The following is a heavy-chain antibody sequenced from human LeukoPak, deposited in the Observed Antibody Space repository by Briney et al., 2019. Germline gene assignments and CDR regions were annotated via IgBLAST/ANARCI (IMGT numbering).Heavy chain of an antibody. CDR3: ARGGLAVAVFDY. D-gene: IGHD6-19*01. Sequence: PSETLSLTCTVSGGSISSYYWSWIRQPPGKGLEWIGYIYYSGSTNYNPSLKSRVTISVDTSKNQFPLKLSSVTAADTAVYYCARGGLAVAVFDYWGQGTLVTVSS. V-gene: IGHV4-59*01. CDR1: GGSISSYY. CDR2: IYYSGST. J-gene: IGHJ4*02.